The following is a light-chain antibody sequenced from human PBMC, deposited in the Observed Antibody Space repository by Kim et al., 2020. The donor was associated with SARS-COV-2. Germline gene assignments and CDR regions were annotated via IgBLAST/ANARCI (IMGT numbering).Light chain of an antibody. CDR2: RDS. J-gene: IGLJ3*02. CDR1: NIGSKN. V-gene: IGLV3-9*01. Sequence: VALGQTARTTCGGNNIGSKNVHWYQQKPGQAPVLVIYRDSNRPSGIPERFSGSNSGNTATLTISRAQAGDEADYYCQVWDSSTAWVFGGGTKLTVL. CDR3: QVWDSSTAWV.